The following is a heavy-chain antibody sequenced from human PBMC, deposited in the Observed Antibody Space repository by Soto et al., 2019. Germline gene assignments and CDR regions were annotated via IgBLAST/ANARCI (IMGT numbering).Heavy chain of an antibody. D-gene: IGHD3-16*01. CDR1: GYTFTSYA. CDR2: INAGNGNT. J-gene: IGHJ4*02. V-gene: IGHV1-3*01. Sequence: QVQLVQSGAEVKKPGASVKVSCKASGYTFTSYAMHWVRQAPGQRLEWMGWINAGNGNTKYSQKFQGRVTITRDTSASTAYMELSSLRSEDTAVYYCARVIGGLYYFDCWGQGTLVTVSS. CDR3: ARVIGGLYYFDC.